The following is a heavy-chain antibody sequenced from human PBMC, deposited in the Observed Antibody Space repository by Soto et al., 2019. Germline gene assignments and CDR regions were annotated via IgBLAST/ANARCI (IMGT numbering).Heavy chain of an antibody. CDR1: GFTFSSYA. CDR3: ARDKRDLRFLEWSYYFDY. D-gene: IGHD3-3*01. CDR2: ISYDGSNK. V-gene: IGHV3-30-3*01. J-gene: IGHJ4*02. Sequence: GGSLRLSGAASGFTFSSYAMHWVRQAPGKGLEWVAVISYDGSNKYYADSVKGRFTISRDNSKNTLYLQLNSLRAEDTAVYYCARDKRDLRFLEWSYYFDYWGQGTLVTVSS.